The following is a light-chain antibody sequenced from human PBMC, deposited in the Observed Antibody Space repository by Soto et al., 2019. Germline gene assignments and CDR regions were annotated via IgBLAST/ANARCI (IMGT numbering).Light chain of an antibody. CDR3: SSYTGRGTLL. CDR1: SSDVGTYNR. Sequence: QSALTQPPSVSGSPGQSVTISSTGTSSDVGTYNRVSWYQQPPGTAPKLMIYEVSNRPSGVPDRFSGSKSGNTASLTISGLKVEDEADYYCSSYTGRGTLLFGGGTKVTVL. CDR2: EVS. V-gene: IGLV2-18*02. J-gene: IGLJ3*02.